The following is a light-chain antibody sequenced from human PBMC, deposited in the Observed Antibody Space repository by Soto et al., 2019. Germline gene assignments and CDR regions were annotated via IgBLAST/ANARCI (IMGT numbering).Light chain of an antibody. CDR2: DAF. V-gene: IGKV3-15*01. Sequence: EIVMTQSPATLSVSPGERATLSCRASQRVNTDVAWYQQKPGQAPRLLIHDAFDRATEIPARFSGSASGTEFTLTISSLQSEDFAVYYCQQYSNWPLTFGGGTKVDIK. CDR3: QQYSNWPLT. J-gene: IGKJ4*01. CDR1: QRVNTD.